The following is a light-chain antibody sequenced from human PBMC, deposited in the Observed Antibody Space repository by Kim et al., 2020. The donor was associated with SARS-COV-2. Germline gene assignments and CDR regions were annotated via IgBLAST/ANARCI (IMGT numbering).Light chain of an antibody. CDR1: SSDVGSYNL. V-gene: IGLV2-23*02. Sequence: QSALTQPASVSGSPGQSITISCTGTSSDVGSYNLVSWYQQHPGKAPKLMIYEVSKRPSGVSNRFSGSKSGNTASLTISGLQAEDEADYYCCSYAGSNRGVFGGGTQLTVL. CDR2: EVS. J-gene: IGLJ2*01. CDR3: CSYAGSNRGV.